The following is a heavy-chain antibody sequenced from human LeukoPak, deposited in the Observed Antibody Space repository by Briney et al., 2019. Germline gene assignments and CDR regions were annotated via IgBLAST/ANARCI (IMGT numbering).Heavy chain of an antibody. CDR3: AREGGLHY. J-gene: IGHJ4*02. Sequence: GVSLRLSCAASGVTFSSYWMSWVRQAPGKGLEWVANIKQDGSDKYYVDSVKGRFTISRDNAKNSLYLQMNSLRAEDTAVYYCAREGGLHYWGQGTLVTVSS. CDR1: GVTFSSYW. CDR2: IKQDGSDK. V-gene: IGHV3-7*01.